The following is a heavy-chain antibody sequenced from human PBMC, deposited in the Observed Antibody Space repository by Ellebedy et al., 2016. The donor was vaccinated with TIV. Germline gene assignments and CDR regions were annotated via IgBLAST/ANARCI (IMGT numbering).Heavy chain of an antibody. D-gene: IGHD6-19*01. V-gene: IGHV1-69*13. Sequence: SVKVSXKASGGTFSSYAISWVRQAPGQGLEWMGGIIPIFGTANYAQKFQGRVTITADESTSTAYIVVSSLRSDDTAVYYCARGWTVAGTPDPSFFWGQGTLVTVSS. CDR3: ARGWTVAGTPDPSFF. CDR2: IIPIFGTA. CDR1: GGTFSSYA. J-gene: IGHJ4*02.